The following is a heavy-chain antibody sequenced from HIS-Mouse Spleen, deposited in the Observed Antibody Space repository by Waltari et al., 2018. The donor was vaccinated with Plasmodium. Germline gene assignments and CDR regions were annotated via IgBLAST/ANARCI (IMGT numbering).Heavy chain of an antibody. CDR1: GGSFSGYS. V-gene: IGHV4-34*01. D-gene: IGHD2-15*01. J-gene: IGHJ4*02. CDR2: INHSGST. Sequence: QVQLQQWGAGLLKPSETLSLTGAVYGGSFSGYSWSGIRQPPGKGLAWIGEINHSGSTNYNPSLKSRVTISVDTSKNQFSLKLSSVTAADTAVYYCARLVVVASKDSYWGQGTLVTVSS. CDR3: ARLVVVASKDSY.